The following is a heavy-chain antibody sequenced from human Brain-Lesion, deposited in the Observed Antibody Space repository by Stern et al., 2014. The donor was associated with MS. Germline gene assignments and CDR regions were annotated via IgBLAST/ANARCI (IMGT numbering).Heavy chain of an antibody. CDR3: VRETGGYTYGDTDFFDF. V-gene: IGHV4-61*02. D-gene: IGHD5-18*01. Sequence: QLQLQESGPGLVKPSQTLSLTCSVSGGSISSGSYYWNWIRQPAGKGLEWIGRIYASGGPNHRPSLKSRVFISGDTSKNQFSLKLSSVTAADAAMYYCVRETGGYTYGDTDFFDFWGQGTLVTVSS. CDR1: GGSISSGSYY. J-gene: IGHJ4*02. CDR2: IYASGGP.